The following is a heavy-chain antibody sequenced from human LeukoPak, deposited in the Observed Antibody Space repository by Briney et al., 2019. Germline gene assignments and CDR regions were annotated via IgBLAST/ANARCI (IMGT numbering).Heavy chain of an antibody. CDR1: GYSFTSYW. Sequence: GESLKISCKGSGYSFTSYWIGWVRQMPGKGLEWMGIIYPGDSDTRYSPSFQGQVTTSADKSISTAYLQWSSLKASDTAMYYCARPAYGSGSRDAFDIWGQGTMVTVSS. CDR2: IYPGDSDT. J-gene: IGHJ3*02. V-gene: IGHV5-51*01. CDR3: ARPAYGSGSRDAFDI. D-gene: IGHD3-10*01.